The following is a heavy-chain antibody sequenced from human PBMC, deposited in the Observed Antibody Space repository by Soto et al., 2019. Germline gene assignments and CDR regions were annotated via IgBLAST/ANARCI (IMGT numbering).Heavy chain of an antibody. CDR3: AKHEGYCSTTTCSNFDY. Sequence: GESLKISCKGSGFTFTSYWIAWVRQMPGKGLEWMGIIYPGDSDTSYSPSFQGQVTISADKSINTAYLHWSSLKASDTAIYYCAKHEGYCSTTTCSNFDYWGQGTLVTVSS. J-gene: IGHJ4*02. D-gene: IGHD2-2*01. CDR1: GFTFTSYW. V-gene: IGHV5-51*01. CDR2: IYPGDSDT.